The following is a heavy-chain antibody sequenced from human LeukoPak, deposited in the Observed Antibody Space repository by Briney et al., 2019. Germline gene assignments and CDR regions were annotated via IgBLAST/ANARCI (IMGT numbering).Heavy chain of an antibody. J-gene: IGHJ5*02. Sequence: SETLSLTCTVSGYSISSGYYWGRIRQPPGKGLEWIGSIYHSGTTYYNPSLKSRVTISVDTSKNQFSLKLSSVTAADTAVYYCARVKGRLSWFDPWGQGTLFTVSS. CDR2: IYHSGTT. CDR3: ARVKGRLSWFDP. CDR1: GYSISSGYY. V-gene: IGHV4-38-2*02.